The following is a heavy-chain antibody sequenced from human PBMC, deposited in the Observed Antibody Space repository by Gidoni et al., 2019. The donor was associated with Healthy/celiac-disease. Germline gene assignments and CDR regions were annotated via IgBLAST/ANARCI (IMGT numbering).Heavy chain of an antibody. D-gene: IGHD3-22*01. J-gene: IGHJ3*02. CDR3: ATTSYYDSSGYYSAAFNI. CDR1: GGAIISSSYY. CDR2: IYYSGST. V-gene: IGHV4-39*01. Sequence: QLQLQESGPGLVKPSATLSLTCTVSGGAIISSSYYRGWIRQPPGKGLECIGSIYYSGSTYYNPTLKSRVTISVDTSKNQFSLKLSSVTAADTAVYYCATTSYYDSSGYYSAAFNIWGQGTMVTVSS.